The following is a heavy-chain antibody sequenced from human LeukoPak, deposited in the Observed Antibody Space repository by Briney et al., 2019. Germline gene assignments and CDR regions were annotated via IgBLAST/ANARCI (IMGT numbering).Heavy chain of an antibody. CDR1: GFTFSSYA. V-gene: IGHV3-23*01. J-gene: IGHJ5*02. Sequence: GGSLRLSCAASGFTFSSYAMSWVRQAPGKGLEWVSAISGSGGSTYYADSVEGRFTISRDNSKNTLYLQMNGLRAEDTAVYYCAKKGAATQYNWFDPWGQGTLVTVSS. CDR2: ISGSGGST. D-gene: IGHD2-15*01. CDR3: AKKGAATQYNWFDP.